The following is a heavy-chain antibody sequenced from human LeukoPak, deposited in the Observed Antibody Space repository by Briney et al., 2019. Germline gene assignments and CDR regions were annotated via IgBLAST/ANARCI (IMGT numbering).Heavy chain of an antibody. J-gene: IGHJ4*02. D-gene: IGHD3-22*01. CDR3: VRLRRNSDSSGYYYYYDY. V-gene: IGHV3-21*01. Sequence: GGSLTLSCAASQFTFSSYSMNWVRQAPGKGLEWVSSINGGATHIYYADSLRGRFIISRDDAKNSLYLQMNSPRAEDTAVYYCVRLRRNSDSSGYYYYYDYWGQGTLVTVSS. CDR1: QFTFSSYS. CDR2: INGGATHI.